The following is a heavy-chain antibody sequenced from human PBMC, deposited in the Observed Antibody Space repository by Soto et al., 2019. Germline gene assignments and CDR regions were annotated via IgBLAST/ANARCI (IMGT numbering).Heavy chain of an antibody. CDR3: ARDIGSYAYAEGY. CDR1: GGSINSYW. D-gene: IGHD2-2*01. J-gene: IGHJ4*02. CDR2: VYSSGTT. Sequence: QVQLQESGPGLVKPSETLSLTCSVSGGSINSYWWSWIRQPAGKGLEWIGRVYSSGTTDYNPSLNSLATMSVETSKNQFSLKLTSVTAADTAVYYCARDIGSYAYAEGYWGQGIQVTVSS. V-gene: IGHV4-4*07.